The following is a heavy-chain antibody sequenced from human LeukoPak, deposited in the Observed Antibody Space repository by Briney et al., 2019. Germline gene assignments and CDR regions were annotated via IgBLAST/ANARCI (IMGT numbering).Heavy chain of an antibody. J-gene: IGHJ3*02. Sequence: GRSLRLSCAASGFTFSSYAMHWVRQAPGKGLEWVAVISYDGSNKYYADSVKGRFTISRDNSKNTLYLQMNSLRAEDTAVYYCARDVSSGYYDSSGYSAFDIWGQGTMVTVSS. CDR2: ISYDGSNK. CDR1: GFTFSSYA. CDR3: ARDVSSGYYDSSGYSAFDI. D-gene: IGHD3-22*01. V-gene: IGHV3-30-3*01.